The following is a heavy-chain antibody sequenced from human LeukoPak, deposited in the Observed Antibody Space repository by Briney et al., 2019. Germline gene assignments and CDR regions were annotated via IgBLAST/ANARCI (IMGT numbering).Heavy chain of an antibody. CDR1: GFVFSGYA. Sequence: GGSLRLSCAASGFVFSGYAMAWVRQAPGKGLEWVSGISGSSGRTYYADSVKGRFTISRDNSKNTLYLQMDGLRAEDTAVYCCAKRDYYDDTNYYPLFDYWGQGTLVTVSS. D-gene: IGHD3-16*01. CDR2: ISGSSGRT. V-gene: IGHV3-23*01. CDR3: AKRDYYDDTNYYPLFDY. J-gene: IGHJ4*02.